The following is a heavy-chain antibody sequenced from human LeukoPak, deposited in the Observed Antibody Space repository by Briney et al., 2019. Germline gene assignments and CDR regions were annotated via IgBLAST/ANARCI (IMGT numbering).Heavy chain of an antibody. D-gene: IGHD5-24*01. CDR3: ARRRDGYNYNYFDY. Sequence: PSETLSLTCSVSGDSVSSYYWNWIRQPPGKGLEWIGHVYYSGSANYEPSLESRVTISLDTSKNQFSLKLSSVTAADTAVYYCARRRDGYNYNYFDYWGQGTLVTVSS. CDR2: VYYSGSA. V-gene: IGHV4-59*08. CDR1: GDSVSSYY. J-gene: IGHJ4*02.